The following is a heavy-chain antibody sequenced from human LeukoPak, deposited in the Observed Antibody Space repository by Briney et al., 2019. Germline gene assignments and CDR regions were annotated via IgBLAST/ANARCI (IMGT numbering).Heavy chain of an antibody. V-gene: IGHV3-43*01. CDR2: ISWDGGST. CDR3: AKDWSYRIGVGYFDY. CDR1: GFTFDDYT. D-gene: IGHD1-26*01. Sequence: PGGSLRLSCAASGFTFDDYTMHWVRQAPGKGLEWVSLISWDGGSTYYADSVKGRFTISRDNSKNSLYLQMNSLRTEDTALYYCAKDWSYRIGVGYFDYWGQGTLVTVSS. J-gene: IGHJ4*02.